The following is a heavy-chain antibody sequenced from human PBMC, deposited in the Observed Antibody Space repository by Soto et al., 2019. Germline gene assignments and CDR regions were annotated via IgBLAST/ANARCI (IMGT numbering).Heavy chain of an antibody. V-gene: IGHV4-61*01. J-gene: IGHJ6*02. CDR1: GGSVSSDTHY. Sequence: SETLSLTCTVPGGSVSSDTHYWSWIRQPPGKRLEGIGFIYSSGSTNYNPSLKSRVTMSVDTSKNQFSLKLRSVIVADTAVYHCARFVRSCSGTTCYTRADVWGQGTTVTVSS. CDR3: ARFVRSCSGTTCYTRADV. CDR2: IYSSGST. D-gene: IGHD2-2*02.